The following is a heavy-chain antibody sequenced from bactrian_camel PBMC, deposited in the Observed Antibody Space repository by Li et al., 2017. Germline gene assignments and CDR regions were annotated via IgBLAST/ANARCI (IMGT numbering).Heavy chain of an antibody. CDR1: GYPYTKLY. J-gene: IGHJ4*01. CDR2: IDRDGDGT. D-gene: IGHD4*01. V-gene: IGHV3S40*01. CDR3: ATEGPTIVPNRCDSESDYAV. Sequence: DVQLVESGGGSVQSGGSLTFSCIASGYPYTKLYMAWFRQAPGKEREGVAAIDRDGDGTAYADSVKGRFTISRDSAKNSVYLQMNNLKPEDTAVYHCATEGPTIVPNRCDSESDYAVWGQGTQVTVS.